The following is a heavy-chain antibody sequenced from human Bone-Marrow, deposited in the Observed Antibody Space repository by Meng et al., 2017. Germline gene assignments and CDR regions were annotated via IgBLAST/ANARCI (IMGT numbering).Heavy chain of an antibody. CDR3: ARDVAGRGGY. CDR1: GFTFSSYW. J-gene: IGHJ4*02. D-gene: IGHD1-26*01. Sequence: EVWLVEAGGGLVPPGGSLRLSCAASGFTFSSYWMHWVCQTPGKGLVWVSRINTDGTTTTYADSVKGRFTISRDNAKNTLYLQMNSLRGEDTAVYYCARDVAGRGGYWGQGTLVTVSS. V-gene: IGHV3-74*01. CDR2: INTDGTTT.